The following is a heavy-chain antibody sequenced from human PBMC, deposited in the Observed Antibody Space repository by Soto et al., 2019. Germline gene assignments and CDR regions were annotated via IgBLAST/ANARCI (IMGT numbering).Heavy chain of an antibody. CDR3: ASSSPFHY. Sequence: SETLSLTCSVSSASLSSSTYYWSWIRQPPGRGPEWIGSIYYSGNTYYKPSLRSRVSISIDTSRNQFSLKLTSVTAADTGVYYCASSSPFHYWGPGILVTVSS. CDR2: IYYSGNT. CDR1: SASLSSSTYY. V-gene: IGHV4-39*01. J-gene: IGHJ4*02. D-gene: IGHD6-6*01.